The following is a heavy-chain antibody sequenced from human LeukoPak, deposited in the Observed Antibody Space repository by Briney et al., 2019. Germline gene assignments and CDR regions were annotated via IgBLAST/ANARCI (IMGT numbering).Heavy chain of an antibody. CDR3: ARDYYYDSSGYYGDY. V-gene: IGHV3-74*01. CDR1: GLIFSSYW. J-gene: IGHJ4*02. CDR2: IKSDGSST. D-gene: IGHD3-22*01. Sequence: GGSLSSSCAAPGLIFSSYWMHWVRQAPGKGLVWVSRIKSDGSSTSYADSVKGRFTISRDNSKNTLYLQMNSLRAEDTAVYYCARDYYYDSSGYYGDYWGQGTLVTVSS.